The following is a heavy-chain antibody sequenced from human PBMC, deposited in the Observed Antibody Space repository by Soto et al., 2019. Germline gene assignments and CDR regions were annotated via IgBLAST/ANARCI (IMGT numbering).Heavy chain of an antibody. CDR3: ARLSDYDLDY. Sequence: GESLKISCNGSGYSFTTYWIGWVRQMPGKGLEWMGIIYPDDSDTRYSPSFRGQVTISADTSISTVYLQWSSLKASDTAIYYCARLSDYDLDYWGQGALVTVSS. CDR2: IYPDDSDT. V-gene: IGHV5-51*01. J-gene: IGHJ4*02. D-gene: IGHD5-12*01. CDR1: GYSFTTYW.